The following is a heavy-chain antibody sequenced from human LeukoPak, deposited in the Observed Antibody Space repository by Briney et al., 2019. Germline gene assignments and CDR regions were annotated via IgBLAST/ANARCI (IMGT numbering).Heavy chain of an antibody. CDR2: IRYDGSNK. J-gene: IGHJ2*01. D-gene: IGHD3-22*01. CDR3: ARVRSPYYDSSGWYFDL. CDR1: GFTFSSYG. V-gene: IGHV3-30*02. Sequence: GGSLRLSCAASGFTFSSYGMHWVRQAPGKGLEWVAFIRYDGSNKYYADSVKGRFTISRDNSKNTLYLQMNSLRAEDTAVYYCARVRSPYYDSSGWYFDLWGRGTLVTVSS.